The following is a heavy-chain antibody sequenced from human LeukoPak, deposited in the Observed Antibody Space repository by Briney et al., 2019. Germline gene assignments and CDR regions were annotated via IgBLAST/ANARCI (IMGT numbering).Heavy chain of an antibody. CDR3: ARGPASTAAVDY. CDR2: IYYSGST. D-gene: IGHD4-11*01. CDR1: GGSISSGGYY. Sequence: ASETLSLTCTVSGGSISSGGYYWSWIRQHPGKGLEWIGYIYYSGSTYYNPSLKSRVTISVDTSKNQFSLKLSSVTAADTAVYYCARGPASTAAVDYWGQGTLVTVSS. J-gene: IGHJ4*02. V-gene: IGHV4-31*03.